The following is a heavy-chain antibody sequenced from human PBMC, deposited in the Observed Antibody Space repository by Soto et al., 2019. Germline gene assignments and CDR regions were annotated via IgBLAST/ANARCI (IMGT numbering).Heavy chain of an antibody. CDR3: ARVRNYYDSSGHPPGGMDV. CDR1: GGTFSSYA. CDR2: IITIFGTA. J-gene: IGHJ6*02. D-gene: IGHD3-22*01. Sequence: QVQLVQSGAEVKKPGSSVKVSCKASGGTFSSYAISWVRQAPGQGLEWMGGIITIFGTANYAQKFQGRVTIAADESTGTAYMGLSSLRSEDTAVYYCARVRNYYDSSGHPPGGMDVWGQGTTVTVSS. V-gene: IGHV1-69*01.